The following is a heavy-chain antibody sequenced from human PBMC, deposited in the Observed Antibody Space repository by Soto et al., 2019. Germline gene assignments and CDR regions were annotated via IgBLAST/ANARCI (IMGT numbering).Heavy chain of an antibody. J-gene: IGHJ2*01. CDR2: ISYDGGNT. CDR1: GFSFGIYG. D-gene: IGHD2-15*01. CDR3: AKPYGGNSYSGWDFDL. V-gene: IGHV3-30*18. Sequence: QVQLVESGGGVVQPGGSMKLSCAASGFSFGIYGMHWLRQAPGKGLEWVAVISYDGGNTYSADSVKGRFTISRDNSKNTLYLQLSSLRPEDTAVYYCAKPYGGNSYSGWDFDLWGRGTLVTVSS.